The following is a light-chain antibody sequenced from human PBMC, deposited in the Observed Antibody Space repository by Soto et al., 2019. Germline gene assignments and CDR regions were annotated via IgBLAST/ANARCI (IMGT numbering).Light chain of an antibody. J-gene: IGLJ1*01. V-gene: IGLV2-14*01. CDR3: SSYTSSSTLV. Sequence: QSALTQPASVSGSRGQSITISCTGTSSDVGAYNYVSWYQQHPGKAPKLMIYEVTNRPSGVSNRFSGSKSGNTASLTISGLQAEDEADYYCSSYTSSSTLVFGTGTKVTVL. CDR1: SSDVGAYNY. CDR2: EVT.